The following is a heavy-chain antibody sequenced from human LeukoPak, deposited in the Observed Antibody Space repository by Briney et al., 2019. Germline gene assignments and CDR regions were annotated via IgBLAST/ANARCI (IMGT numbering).Heavy chain of an antibody. V-gene: IGHV3-7*01. D-gene: IGHD3-3*01. CDR2: INQDGGTK. J-gene: IGHJ3*02. CDR3: ARDPEWSSFDI. Sequence: GGSLRLSCAASGFTFNYFWMHWVRQVPGKGLEFVANINQDGGTKNYVDSVKGRFTISRDNAENSLYLQMSSLRAEDTALYYCARDPEWSSFDIWGQGIMVTVSS. CDR1: GFTFNYFW.